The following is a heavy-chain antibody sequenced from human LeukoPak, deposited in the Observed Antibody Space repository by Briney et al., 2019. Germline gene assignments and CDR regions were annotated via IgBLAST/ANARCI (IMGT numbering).Heavy chain of an antibody. D-gene: IGHD6-13*01. CDR3: ARFSSSWSYYYYYGMDV. V-gene: IGHV4-31*03. Sequence: PSETLSLTCTVSGGSVSSGDYYWSWIRQLPGKGLEWIGYIYYSGSTYYNPSLKSRLTISVDTSKNQFSLKLSSVTAADTAVYYCARFSSSWSYYYYYGMDVWGQGTTVTVSS. J-gene: IGHJ6*02. CDR2: IYYSGST. CDR1: GGSVSSGDYY.